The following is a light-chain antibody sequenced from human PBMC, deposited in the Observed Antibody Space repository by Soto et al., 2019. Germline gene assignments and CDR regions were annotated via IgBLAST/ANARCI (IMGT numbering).Light chain of an antibody. CDR3: CSYGGSRAV. V-gene: IGLV2-23*02. J-gene: IGLJ7*01. CDR2: EVS. CDR1: SSDVGSHNL. Sequence: QSALTQPASVSGSPGQSITISCTGTSSDVGSHNLVSWYQQHPGQAPKLMIYEVSKRPLGVSARFSASKSGNTASLTLSGRQAEDEADYYCCSYGGSRAVFGGGTQLTVL.